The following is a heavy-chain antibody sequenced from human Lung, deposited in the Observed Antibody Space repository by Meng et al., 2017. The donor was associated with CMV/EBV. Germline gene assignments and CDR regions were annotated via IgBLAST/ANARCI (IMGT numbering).Heavy chain of an antibody. J-gene: IGHJ6*02. Sequence: SXXVSXKASGGTFSSYAISWVRQAPGQGLEWMGGIIPIFGIANYAQKFQGRVTITTDASTSTAYMEVSSLRSEDTAVYYCARDRTGDCSSTSCYDYYYYYGMDVXGQGXTVTVSS. D-gene: IGHD2-2*01. V-gene: IGHV1-69*05. CDR1: GGTFSSYA. CDR2: IIPIFGIA. CDR3: ARDRTGDCSSTSCYDYYYYYGMDV.